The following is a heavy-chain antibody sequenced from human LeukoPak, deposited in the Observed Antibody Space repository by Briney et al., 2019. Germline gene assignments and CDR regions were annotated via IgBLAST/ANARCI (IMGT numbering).Heavy chain of an antibody. CDR1: GYTFTTYA. D-gene: IGHD6-19*01. V-gene: IGHV1-3*01. CDR2: INAGNGNT. CDR3: ARGWYSSGWYNYYFDY. Sequence: GASVKVSCKASGYTFTTYAMHWVRQAPGQRLEWMGWINAGNGNTKHSQKFQGRVTITRDTSASTAYMELSSLRSEDTAVYYCARGWYSSGWYNYYFDYWGQGTLVTVSS. J-gene: IGHJ4*02.